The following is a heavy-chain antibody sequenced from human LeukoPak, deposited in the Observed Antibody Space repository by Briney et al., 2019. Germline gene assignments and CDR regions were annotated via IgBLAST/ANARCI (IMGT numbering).Heavy chain of an antibody. Sequence: GGSLRLSCAASGFTVSSNYMSWVRQAPGKGLEWVSVIYSGGSTYYADSVKGRFTISRDNSKNTLYLQMNSLRAEDTAVYYCARSRWLPQAGIFDYWGQGTLVTVSS. V-gene: IGHV3-66*01. D-gene: IGHD5-24*01. J-gene: IGHJ4*02. CDR2: IYSGGST. CDR3: ARSRWLPQAGIFDY. CDR1: GFTVSSNY.